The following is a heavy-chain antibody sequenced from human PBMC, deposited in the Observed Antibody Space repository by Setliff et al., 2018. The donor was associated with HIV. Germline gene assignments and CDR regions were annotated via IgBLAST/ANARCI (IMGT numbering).Heavy chain of an antibody. V-gene: IGHV4-4*02. CDR2: IYYSGST. CDR1: GGSIVSAYY. J-gene: IGHJ6*03. D-gene: IGHD2-2*01. Sequence: PSETLSLTCTVSGGSIVSAYYWTWVRQPPGKGLEWIGEIYYSGSTNYNPSLKSRVTISVDKSKNQFSLKLRSVTAADTAVYYCARVVRQVPASYYYYYYMDVWGKGTTVTV. CDR3: ARVVRQVPASYYYYYYMDV.